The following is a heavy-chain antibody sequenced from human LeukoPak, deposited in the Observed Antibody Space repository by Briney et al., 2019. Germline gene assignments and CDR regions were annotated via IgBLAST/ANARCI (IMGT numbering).Heavy chain of an antibody. J-gene: IGHJ4*02. D-gene: IGHD6-19*01. CDR3: VKDGYISSPY. Sequence: PGGSLRLSCAASGFTFNDYAMHWVRQAPGKGLEWVSLISVDGGSTYYADSVKGRFAISRDNSKNSLYLQMNSLRTEDTALYYCVKDGYISSPYWGQGTLVTVSS. V-gene: IGHV3-43*02. CDR1: GFTFNDYA. CDR2: ISVDGGST.